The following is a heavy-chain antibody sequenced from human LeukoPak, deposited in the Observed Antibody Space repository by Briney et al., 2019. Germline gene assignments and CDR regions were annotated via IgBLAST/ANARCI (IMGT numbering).Heavy chain of an antibody. CDR2: TYYRSKWYN. D-gene: IGHD6-19*01. CDR1: GDIVSSNSAA. Sequence: HSQTLSLTCALSGDIVSSNSAAWNRLRQSPSRGLEWLARTYYRSKWYNDYAVSVKSRITINPDTSKNQFSLQLNSVTPEDTAVYYCARDRAGTDAFDIWGQGTMVTVSS. CDR3: ARDRAGTDAFDI. V-gene: IGHV6-1*01. J-gene: IGHJ3*02.